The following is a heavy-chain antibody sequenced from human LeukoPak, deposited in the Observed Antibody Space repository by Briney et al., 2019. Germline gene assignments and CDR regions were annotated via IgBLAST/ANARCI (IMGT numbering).Heavy chain of an antibody. Sequence: PSETLSLTCTVSGGSISSYYWSWIRQPPEKGLEWIGYISYSGSTNYNPSLKSRVIISVDTSKNQFSLKLSSVTAADTAVYYCAKYVVAHPAFDIWGQGTMVTVSS. CDR1: GGSISSYY. J-gene: IGHJ3*02. CDR2: ISYSGST. D-gene: IGHD2-2*01. V-gene: IGHV4-59*01. CDR3: AKYVVAHPAFDI.